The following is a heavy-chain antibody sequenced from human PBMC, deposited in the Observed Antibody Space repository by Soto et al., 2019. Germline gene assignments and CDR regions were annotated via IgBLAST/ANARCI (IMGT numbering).Heavy chain of an antibody. CDR2: ISSGGGTT. CDR1: GFAFSTYA. CDR3: AKDVSVPSKSSFDY. J-gene: IGHJ4*02. Sequence: EVQLLESGGGLVQPGGSLRVSCAASGFAFSTYAMAWLRQAPGKGLEGVSVISSGGGTTYYKDSVRGRFTISRDNSKNTLYLKMNSLRAEDTAVYYCAKDVSVPSKSSFDYWGQGALVTVS. D-gene: IGHD1-26*01. V-gene: IGHV3-23*01.